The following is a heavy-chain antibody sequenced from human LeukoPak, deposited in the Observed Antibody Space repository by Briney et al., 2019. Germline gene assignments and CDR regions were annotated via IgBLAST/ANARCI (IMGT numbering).Heavy chain of an antibody. Sequence: GSIXGYYWSWIRQPPGKGLEWIGFIYYSGSTTYXPSLKSRVTISVDTSKNQFSLKMSSVTAADTAVYYCAXXXXXXXYXXPXDYWGQXTXSPSPQ. CDR2: IYYSGST. V-gene: IGHV4-59*01. CDR3: AXXXXXXXYXXPXDY. J-gene: IGHJ4*02. CDR1: GSIXGYY.